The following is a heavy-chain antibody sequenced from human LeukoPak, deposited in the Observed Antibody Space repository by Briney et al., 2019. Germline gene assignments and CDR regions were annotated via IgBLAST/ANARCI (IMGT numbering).Heavy chain of an antibody. CDR3: ARPTLRVSGSFHF. CDR1: GFTFSRFW. V-gene: IGHV1-2*02. D-gene: IGHD1-26*01. J-gene: IGHJ4*02. Sequence: GGSLRLSCAASGFTFSRFWMNWVRQAPGLGLEWMGWINPNSGGTNYAQKFQGRVTMTRDTSINTAYMEVSRLSSDDTAVYYCARPTLRVSGSFHFWGQGTLVTVSS. CDR2: INPNSGGT.